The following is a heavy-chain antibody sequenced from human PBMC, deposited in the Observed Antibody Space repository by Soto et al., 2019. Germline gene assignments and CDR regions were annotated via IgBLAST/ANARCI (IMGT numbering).Heavy chain of an antibody. D-gene: IGHD1-1*01. J-gene: IGHJ6*02. CDR2: ISGSGGST. Sequence: EVQLLESGGGLVQPGGSLRLSCAASGFTFSSYAMSWVRQAPGKGLEGVSAISGSGGSTYYADSVKGRFTISRDNSKNTLYLQMNSLRAEDTAVYYCAKCKVGINWNYGMDVWGQGTTVTVSS. V-gene: IGHV3-23*01. CDR1: GFTFSSYA. CDR3: AKCKVGINWNYGMDV.